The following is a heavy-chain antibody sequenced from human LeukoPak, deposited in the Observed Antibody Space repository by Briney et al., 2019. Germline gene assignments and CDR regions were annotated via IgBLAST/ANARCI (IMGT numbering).Heavy chain of an antibody. D-gene: IGHD2-21*01. CDR2: IIPIFGTA. J-gene: IGHJ6*02. Sequence: ASVTVSCKASGGTFSSYAISWVRQAPGQGLEWMGGIIPIFGTANYAQKFQGRVTITADESTSTAYMELSSLRSEDTAVYYCAREGVVYYGMDVWGQGTTVTVSS. CDR1: GGTFSSYA. CDR3: AREGVVYYGMDV. V-gene: IGHV1-69*13.